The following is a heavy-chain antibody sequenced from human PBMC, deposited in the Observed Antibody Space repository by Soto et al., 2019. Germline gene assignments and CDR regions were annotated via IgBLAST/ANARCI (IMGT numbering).Heavy chain of an antibody. CDR2: INPNSGAT. J-gene: IGHJ5*02. CDR1: EYTFTGYY. CDR3: ARGPYYDYVWGSYPSNWFDP. Sequence: ASVKVSCKASEYTFTGYYLHWVRQAPGQGLEWMGWINPNSGATTYAQKFQGRVTMTRDTSISTAYMELSRLRSEDTAVYYCARGPYYDYVWGSYPSNWFDPWGQGTLVTVSS. V-gene: IGHV1-2*02. D-gene: IGHD3-16*02.